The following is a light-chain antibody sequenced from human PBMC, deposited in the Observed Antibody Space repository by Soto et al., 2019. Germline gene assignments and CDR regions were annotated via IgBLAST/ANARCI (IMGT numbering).Light chain of an antibody. CDR2: DAS. J-gene: IGKJ5*01. CDR1: QSLNNE. Sequence: DIQMTQSPSTLSGSVGDRVTMTCRASQSLNNELAWYQQKPGKAPNLLMYDASTLERGVPSRFSGTGSGTEFTLTISSLQPDDFATYYCQQYHRSSITFGQGTRLEIK. CDR3: QQYHRSSIT. V-gene: IGKV1-5*01.